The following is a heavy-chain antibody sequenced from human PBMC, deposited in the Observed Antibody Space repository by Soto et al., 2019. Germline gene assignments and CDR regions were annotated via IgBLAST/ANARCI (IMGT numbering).Heavy chain of an antibody. Sequence: QLHLIQSGADVKKPGASVRVSCEITGHTLTELSMHWVRRAPGKGLEWLGGFDPEDGKPLYAQSSRGRLTLTEDPSTETTYMELASLTFEDTAVYFCATAVLDYWGQGTLVIVS. V-gene: IGHV1-24*01. CDR3: ATAVLDY. J-gene: IGHJ4*02. CDR1: GHTLTELS. CDR2: FDPEDGKP.